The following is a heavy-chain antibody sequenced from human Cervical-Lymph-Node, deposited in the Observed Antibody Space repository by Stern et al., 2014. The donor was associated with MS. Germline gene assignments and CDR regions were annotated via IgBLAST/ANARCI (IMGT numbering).Heavy chain of an antibody. CDR2: IYYSGAT. Sequence: QVQLQESGPGLVKPSQTLSLTCTVSGGSINNGDYYWSWVRQHPGKGLEWLGYIYYSGATYYNPSLKGRLTISVDTSKRHFSLKLTSVTAADTAVYYCARELSGMYGMDVWGQGTTVTVS. CDR3: ARELSGMYGMDV. D-gene: IGHD1-1*01. CDR1: GGSINNGDYY. J-gene: IGHJ6*02. V-gene: IGHV4-31*03.